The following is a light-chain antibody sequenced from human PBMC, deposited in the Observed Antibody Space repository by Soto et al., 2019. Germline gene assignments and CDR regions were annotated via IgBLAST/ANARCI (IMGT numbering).Light chain of an antibody. Sequence: QSVLTQPPSVSGSPGQRVTISCTGSSSNIGAGYDVHWYQQLPGTAPKLLIYGISNRPSGVPDRFSGSKSGTSASLAITGLQAEDEADYYCQSYYSSMSGYVFGTGTKLTVL. CDR2: GIS. CDR3: QSYYSSMSGYV. CDR1: SSNIGAGYD. J-gene: IGLJ1*01. V-gene: IGLV1-40*01.